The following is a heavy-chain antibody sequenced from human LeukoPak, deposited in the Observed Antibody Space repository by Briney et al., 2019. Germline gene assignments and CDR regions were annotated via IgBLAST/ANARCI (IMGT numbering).Heavy chain of an antibody. Sequence: GGSLRLSCAASGFIFHSYWMSWVRQAPGKGLEWVANIKQDGSEKYYVDSVKGRFTISRDNAKKSLYLQMNSLRAEDTAVYYCARLVSSIAAGDGYDYWGQGSLVTVSS. CDR1: GFIFHSYW. CDR3: ARLVSSIAAGDGYDY. J-gene: IGHJ4*02. V-gene: IGHV3-7*01. CDR2: IKQDGSEK. D-gene: IGHD6-13*01.